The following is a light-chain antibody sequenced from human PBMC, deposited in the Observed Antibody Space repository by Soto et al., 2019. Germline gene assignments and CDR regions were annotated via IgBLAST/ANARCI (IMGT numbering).Light chain of an antibody. CDR1: SGDIGSYNR. CDR3: SSYSSTSTPVV. V-gene: IGLV2-14*01. CDR2: EVS. J-gene: IGLJ2*01. Sequence: QSALTQPASVSGSPGQSITISCTGTSGDIGSYNRVSWYQQHPGKAPKLIIYEVSNRPSGVSNRFSGSKSGDTASLTISGLQADDEADYSCSSYSSTSTPVVFGGGTKVTVL.